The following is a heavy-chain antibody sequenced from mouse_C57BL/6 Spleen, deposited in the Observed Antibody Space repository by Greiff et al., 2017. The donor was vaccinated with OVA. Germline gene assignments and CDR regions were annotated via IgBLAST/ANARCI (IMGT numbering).Heavy chain of an antibody. V-gene: IGHV1-64*01. CDR2: IHPNSGST. CDR3: ARTDYDGYDGEYFDY. D-gene: IGHD2-2*01. Sequence: QVQLQQPGAELVKPGASVKLSCKASGYTFTSYWMHWVKQRPGQGLEWIGMIHPNSGSTNYNEKFKSKATLTVDKSSSTAYMQLSSLTSEDSAVYYCARTDYDGYDGEYFDYWGQGTTLTVSA. J-gene: IGHJ2*01. CDR1: GYTFTSYW.